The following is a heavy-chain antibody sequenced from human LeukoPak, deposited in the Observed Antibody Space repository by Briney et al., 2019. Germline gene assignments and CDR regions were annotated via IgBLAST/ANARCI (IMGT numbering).Heavy chain of an antibody. CDR3: ANTWGY. J-gene: IGHJ4*02. V-gene: IGHV3-30*04. D-gene: IGHD3-16*01. CDR1: GFTFSNYP. Sequence: GGSLRLSCAASGFTFSNYPMHWVRQAPGKGLEWVAVISYDGSNKYYADSVKGRFTISRDNSKNTLYLQMNSLRAEDTAVYYCANTWGYWGQGTLVTVSS. CDR2: ISYDGSNK.